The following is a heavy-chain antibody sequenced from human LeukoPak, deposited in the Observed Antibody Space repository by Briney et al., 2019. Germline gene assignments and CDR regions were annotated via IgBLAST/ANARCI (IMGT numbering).Heavy chain of an antibody. CDR3: ATTPYYYDSSGFPPLTI. CDR2: FDPEDGET. D-gene: IGHD3-22*01. CDR1: GYTLTELP. J-gene: IGHJ3*02. Sequence: ASVKVSCKVSGYTLTELPMHWVRQAPGKGLEWMGGFDPEDGETIYAQKFQGRVTMTEDTSTDTAYMELSSLRSEDTAVYYCATTPYYYDSSGFPPLTIWGHGTMVTVSS. V-gene: IGHV1-24*01.